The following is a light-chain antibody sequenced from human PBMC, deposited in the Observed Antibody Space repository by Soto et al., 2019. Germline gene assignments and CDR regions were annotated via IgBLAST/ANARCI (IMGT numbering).Light chain of an antibody. CDR3: QQYGSSPGYT. CDR1: QSVRSSY. Sequence: EIVLTQSPDTLSLSPGERATLSCRASQSVRSSYLAWYQQRPGQAPRLLIYGASSRATGIPDRFSGDGSGTDFTLTISRLEPEAFAVYYCQQYGSSPGYTFGQGTKLEIK. J-gene: IGKJ2*01. V-gene: IGKV3-20*01. CDR2: GAS.